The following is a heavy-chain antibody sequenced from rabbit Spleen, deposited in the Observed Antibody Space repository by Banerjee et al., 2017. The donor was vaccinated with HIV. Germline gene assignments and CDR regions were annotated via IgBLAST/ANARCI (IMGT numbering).Heavy chain of an antibody. CDR3: ARDTGSSFSSYGMDL. CDR1: GFSFSSSYY. Sequence: QEQLVESGGGLVQPEGSLTLTCTASGFSFSSSYYMCWVRQAPGKGLEWIGCINGGSSGYTYYASWAKGRFTISKTSSTTVTLQMTSLTVADTATYFCARDTGSSFSSYGMDLWGQGTLVTVS. V-gene: IGHV1S45*01. J-gene: IGHJ6*01. CDR2: INGGSSGYT. D-gene: IGHD8-1*01.